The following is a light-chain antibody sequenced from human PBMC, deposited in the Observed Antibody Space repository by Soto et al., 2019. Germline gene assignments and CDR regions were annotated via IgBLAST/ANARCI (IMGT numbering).Light chain of an antibody. CDR1: QGISNY. Sequence: DIQMTQSPSSLSASVGDRVTSTCRASQGISNYLAWYQQKPGQVPKLLIYAASTLQSGVPSRFSGSGSGTDFTLTISSLQPEDVATYYCQKYTSAPYTLGQGTKLAIK. J-gene: IGKJ2*01. CDR3: QKYTSAPYT. CDR2: AAS. V-gene: IGKV1-27*01.